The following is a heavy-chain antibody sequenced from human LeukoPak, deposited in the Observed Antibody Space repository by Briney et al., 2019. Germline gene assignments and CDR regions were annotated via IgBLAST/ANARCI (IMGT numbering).Heavy chain of an antibody. CDR2: IKQDGSKK. J-gene: IGHJ4*02. D-gene: IGHD1-26*01. V-gene: IGHV3-7*03. CDR3: VRGLQWELPCAY. CDR1: GFPFSSYW. Sequence: GGSLRLSCVASGFPFSSYWMTWVRQAPGKGLEWVANIKQDGSKKSYVDSVKGRFTISRDNAKNSLYLQMNSLRAEDTSVYYCVRGLQWELPCAYWGQGILVTVSS.